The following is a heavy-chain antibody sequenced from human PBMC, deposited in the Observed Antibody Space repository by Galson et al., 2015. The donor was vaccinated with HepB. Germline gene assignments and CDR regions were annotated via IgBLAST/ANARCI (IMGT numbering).Heavy chain of an antibody. D-gene: IGHD2-15*01. CDR1: GFTFSDYY. CDR3: ARDQVVVAAIGAFDI. Sequence: SLRLSCAASGFTFSDYYMSWIRQAPGKGLEWVSYISSSGSTIYYADSVKGRFTISRDNAKNSLYLQMNSLRAEDTAVYYCARDQVVVAAIGAFDIWVQGTMVTVSS. J-gene: IGHJ3*02. CDR2: ISSSGSTI. V-gene: IGHV3-11*01.